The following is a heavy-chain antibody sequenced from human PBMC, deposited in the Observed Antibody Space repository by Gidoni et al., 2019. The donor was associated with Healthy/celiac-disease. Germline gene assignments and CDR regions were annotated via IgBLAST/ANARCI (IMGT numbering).Heavy chain of an antibody. D-gene: IGHD6-19*01. CDR1: GGSIRSYY. Sequence: QVQLQESGPGLVKPSDTLSLTCTVSGGSIRSYYWSWIRQPPGKGLEWIGYIYYSGSTNYNPSLKSRVTISVDTSKNQFSLKLSSVTAADTAVYYCARHLGGYSSHSDAFDIWGQGTMVTVSS. CDR2: IYYSGST. J-gene: IGHJ3*02. CDR3: ARHLGGYSSHSDAFDI. V-gene: IGHV4-59*08.